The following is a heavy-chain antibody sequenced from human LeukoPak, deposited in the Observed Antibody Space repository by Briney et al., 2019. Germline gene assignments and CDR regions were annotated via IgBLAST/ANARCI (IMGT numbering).Heavy chain of an antibody. Sequence: SETLSLTCTVSGGSISSSSYYWGWIRQPPGRGLEWIGSIYYSGSTYYNPSLKSRVTISVDTSKNQFSLKLSSVTAADTAVYYCARRPRFGELKVAWFDPWGQGTLVTVSS. CDR3: ARRPRFGELKVAWFDP. CDR1: GGSISSSSYY. V-gene: IGHV4-39*07. CDR2: IYYSGST. D-gene: IGHD3-10*01. J-gene: IGHJ5*02.